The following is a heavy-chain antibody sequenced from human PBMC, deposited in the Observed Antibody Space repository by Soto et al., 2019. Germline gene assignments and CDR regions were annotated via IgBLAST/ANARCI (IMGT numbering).Heavy chain of an antibody. CDR1: GGSFSGYY. D-gene: IGHD6-19*01. CDR3: ARGPTGRYALDY. CDR2: INHSGST. V-gene: IGHV4-34*01. J-gene: IGHJ4*02. Sequence: SETLSLTCAVYGGSFSGYYWSWIRQPPGKGLEWIGEINHSGSTNYNPSLKSRVTISVDTSKNQFSLKLSSVTAADTAVYYCARGPTGRYALDYWGQGTLVTVSS.